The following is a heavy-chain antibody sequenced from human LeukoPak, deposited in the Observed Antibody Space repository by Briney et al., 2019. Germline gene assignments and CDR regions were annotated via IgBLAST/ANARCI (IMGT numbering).Heavy chain of an antibody. CDR2: IYPSDSYT. Sequence: GESLKISFKASGSRFTSYWIAWVRQMPGKGLEWMGTIYPSDSYTTYSPSFRGHVTISADKSITTAYLQWSSLKASDTAMYYCARQYSSGQFDSWGQGTLGTVSS. CDR1: GSRFTSYW. V-gene: IGHV5-10-1*01. J-gene: IGHJ4*02. D-gene: IGHD6-19*01. CDR3: ARQYSSGQFDS.